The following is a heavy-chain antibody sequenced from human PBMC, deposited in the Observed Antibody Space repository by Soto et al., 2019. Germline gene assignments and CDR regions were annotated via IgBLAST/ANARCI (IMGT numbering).Heavy chain of an antibody. V-gene: IGHV1-2*04. CDR3: ARGLAGDEVDAFDI. CDR1: GYTFTGYY. Sequence: ASVKVSCKASGYTFTGYYMDWVRQAPGQGLEWMGWLNPNSGGTNYAQKCQGWVTMTRDTSISTAYMELSRLRSADTDLYYCARGLAGDEVDAFDIWGQGTMVTVSS. J-gene: IGHJ3*02. CDR2: LNPNSGGT. D-gene: IGHD7-27*01.